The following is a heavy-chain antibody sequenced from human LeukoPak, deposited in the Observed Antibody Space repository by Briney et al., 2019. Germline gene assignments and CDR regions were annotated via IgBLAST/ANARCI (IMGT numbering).Heavy chain of an antibody. CDR2: INPNSGGT. CDR1: GYTFTGYY. D-gene: IGHD3-9*01. J-gene: IGHJ4*02. Sequence: ASVKVSCKASGYTFTGYYMHWVRQAPGQGLEWMGWINPNSGGTNYAQKFQARVTMTRDTSISTDYMELSRLRSADTAVYYCARSPHILTGENFDYWGQGTLVTVSS. V-gene: IGHV1-2*02. CDR3: ARSPHILTGENFDY.